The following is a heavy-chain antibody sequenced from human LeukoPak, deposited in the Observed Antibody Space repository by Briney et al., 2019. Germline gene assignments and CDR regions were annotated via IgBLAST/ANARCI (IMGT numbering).Heavy chain of an antibody. J-gene: IGHJ4*02. Sequence: GGSLRLSCAASVFTFSSYWMHWVRQAPGKGLVWVSRINSDGSSITYADSVKGRFTISRDNAKNTLYLQMNSLRVEDTAVYYCAREGRVSGYDFDCWGQGTLVTVSS. CDR1: VFTFSSYW. V-gene: IGHV3-74*03. CDR2: INSDGSSI. CDR3: AREGRVSGYDFDC. D-gene: IGHD5-12*01.